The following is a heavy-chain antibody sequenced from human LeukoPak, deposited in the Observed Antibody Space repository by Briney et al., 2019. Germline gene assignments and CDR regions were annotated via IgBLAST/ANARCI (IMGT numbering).Heavy chain of an antibody. Sequence: GGSLRLSCGASGFTFSRYSMNWVRQAPGKGLEWVSSISSSGSYIYYADSVKGRFTISRDNAKNSLYLHMNSLRAEDTAVYYCARGDEYTTSPWGQGTLVTVSS. CDR2: ISSSGSYI. V-gene: IGHV3-21*04. D-gene: IGHD2-2*02. J-gene: IGHJ4*02. CDR3: ARGDEYTTSP. CDR1: GFTFSRYS.